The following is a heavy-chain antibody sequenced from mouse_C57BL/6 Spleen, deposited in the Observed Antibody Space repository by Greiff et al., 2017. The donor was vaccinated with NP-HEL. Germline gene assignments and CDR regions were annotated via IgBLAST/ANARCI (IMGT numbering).Heavy chain of an antibody. D-gene: IGHD3-3*01. CDR2: IYPRDGSP. Sequence: QVQLQQSGPELVKPGASVKLSCKASGYTFTSYDINWVKQRPGQGLEWIGWIYPRDGSPKYHEKFKGKATLTVDTSSSTAYMELHRLTSEDSAVYFCARGDSWCAYWGQGTLGTVSA. CDR3: ARGDSWCAY. V-gene: IGHV1-85*01. CDR1: GYTFTSYD. J-gene: IGHJ3*01.